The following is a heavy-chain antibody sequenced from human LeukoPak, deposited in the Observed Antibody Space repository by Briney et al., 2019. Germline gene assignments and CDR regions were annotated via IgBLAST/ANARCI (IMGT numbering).Heavy chain of an antibody. J-gene: IGHJ4*02. D-gene: IGHD3-22*01. CDR1: GGSISNCSYY. V-gene: IGHV4-61*02. CDR2: IYTSGSA. Sequence: TLALPCPFSGGSISNCSYYWRWSRRPAGKGREGIGRIYTSGSANYNPSLKSRVTISVDTSKNQFSLKLSSLTAADTAVYYCARVSYDSSGYYGDYWGQGTLVTVSS. CDR3: ARVSYDSSGYYGDY.